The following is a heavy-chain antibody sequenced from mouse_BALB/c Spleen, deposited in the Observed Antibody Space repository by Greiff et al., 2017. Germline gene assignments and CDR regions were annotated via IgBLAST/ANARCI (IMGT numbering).Heavy chain of an antibody. CDR3: ARWDSFDY. Sequence: EVQGVESGGGLVKPGGSLKLSCAASGFTFSSYAMSWVRQTPEKRLEWVASISSGGSTYYPDSVKGRFTISRDNARNILYLQMSSLRSEDTAMYYCARWDSFDYWGQGTTLTVSA. CDR2: ISSGGST. V-gene: IGHV5-6-5*01. J-gene: IGHJ2*01. D-gene: IGHD4-1*01. CDR1: GFTFSSYA.